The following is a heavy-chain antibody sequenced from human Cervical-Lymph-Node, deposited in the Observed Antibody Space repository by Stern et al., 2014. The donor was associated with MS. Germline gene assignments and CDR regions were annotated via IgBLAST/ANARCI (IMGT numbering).Heavy chain of an antibody. J-gene: IGHJ6*02. CDR3: ARDPGGYFYGMDV. Sequence: VQLVESGAEVKKPGASVKVSCKTSGYTFSSYGIAWVRQAPGQGPEWMGWISGHNGNTNFAERFQGRLTMTTDSSTRTVYLELRSLRYDDTAVYFCARDPGGYFYGMDVWGQGTTVTVSS. V-gene: IGHV1-18*01. CDR2: ISGHNGNT. CDR1: GYTFSSYG. D-gene: IGHD3-10*01.